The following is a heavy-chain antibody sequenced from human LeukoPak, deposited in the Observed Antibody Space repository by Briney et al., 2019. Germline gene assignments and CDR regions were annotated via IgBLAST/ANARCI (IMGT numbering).Heavy chain of an antibody. CDR2: IYHDGST. J-gene: IGHJ4*02. Sequence: SETLSLTCAVSGGSISSNNWWIWVRQSPEKGLEWIGEIYHDGSTNYNPSLKSRVTISMDKSKNQLSLKLNFVTAADTAVYYCAKEGYDSTCFDYWGQGTQVTVSS. D-gene: IGHD3-22*01. CDR3: AKEGYDSTCFDY. CDR1: GGSISSNNW. V-gene: IGHV4-4*02.